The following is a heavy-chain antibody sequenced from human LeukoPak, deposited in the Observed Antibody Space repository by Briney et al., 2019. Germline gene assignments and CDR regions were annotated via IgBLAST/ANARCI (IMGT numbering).Heavy chain of an antibody. V-gene: IGHV4-4*07. CDR2: IYTSGST. CDR3: ARGAGVIVVVPAASDGFDP. D-gene: IGHD2-2*01. Sequence: PSETLSLTXTVSGGSISSYYWSWIRQPAGKGLEWIGRIYTSGSTNYNPSLKSRVTMSVDSSKNQFSLKLSSVTAADTAVYYCARGAGVIVVVPAASDGFDPWGQGTLVTVSS. J-gene: IGHJ5*02. CDR1: GGSISSYY.